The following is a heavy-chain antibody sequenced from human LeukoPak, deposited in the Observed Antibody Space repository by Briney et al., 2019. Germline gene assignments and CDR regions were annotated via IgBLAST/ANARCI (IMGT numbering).Heavy chain of an antibody. CDR3: TTDRYYDNSELQFQH. CDR2: IKRETDGGTI. CDR1: GFTFSNAW. Sequence: GGSLRLSCAASGFTFSNAWMSWVRQAPGKGLEWLGRIKRETDGGTIDYAAPVKGRFTISRDDSRNTLYLQMDSLKIEDTAVYYCTTDRYYDNSELQFQHWSQGTLVTVSS. V-gene: IGHV3-15*01. J-gene: IGHJ1*01. D-gene: IGHD3-22*01.